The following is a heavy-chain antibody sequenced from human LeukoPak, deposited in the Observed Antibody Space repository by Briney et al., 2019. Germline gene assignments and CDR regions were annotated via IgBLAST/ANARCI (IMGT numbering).Heavy chain of an antibody. V-gene: IGHV4-34*01. CDR3: ARGVEMVYFDY. J-gene: IGHJ4*02. Sequence: SETLSLTCAVFGGSFSDYCWGWTRQPPGKGLEWIGDISPRRNTNYNPSLKSRVTISVDTSKNQFSLKLSSVTAADTAVYYCARGVEMVYFDYWGQGTLVTVSS. D-gene: IGHD5-24*01. CDR1: GGSFSDYC. CDR2: ISPRRNT.